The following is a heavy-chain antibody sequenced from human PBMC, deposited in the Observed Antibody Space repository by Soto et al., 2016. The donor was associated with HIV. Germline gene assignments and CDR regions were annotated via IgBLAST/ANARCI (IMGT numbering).Heavy chain of an antibody. Sequence: QVQLVQSGAEVKKPGSSVKVSCKTSGGIFSSYGISWVRQAPGQGLEWMGTIIPVFGTANYAQNFQGRVTITADESTRTAYIELSSLRSEDTAVYYCASQAAHHFPQEARYWGQGTLVTVSS. J-gene: IGHJ4*02. CDR1: GGIFSSYG. V-gene: IGHV1-69*13. CDR2: IIPVFGTA. CDR3: ASQAAHHFPQEARY.